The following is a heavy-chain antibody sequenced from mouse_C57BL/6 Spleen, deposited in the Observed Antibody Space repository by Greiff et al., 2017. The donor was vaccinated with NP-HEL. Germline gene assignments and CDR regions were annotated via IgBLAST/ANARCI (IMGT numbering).Heavy chain of an antibody. D-gene: IGHD1-1*02. CDR2: IDPSDSYT. CDR3: ARMVGYYFDY. J-gene: IGHJ2*01. V-gene: IGHV1-50*01. CDR1: GYTFPSYW. Sequence: VQLQQPGAELVKPGASVKLSRKASGYTFPSYWLQWVKQRPGQGLEWIGEIDPSDSYTNYNQKFKGKATLTVDTSSSTAYMQLSSLTSEDSAVYYCARMVGYYFDYWGQGTTLTVSS.